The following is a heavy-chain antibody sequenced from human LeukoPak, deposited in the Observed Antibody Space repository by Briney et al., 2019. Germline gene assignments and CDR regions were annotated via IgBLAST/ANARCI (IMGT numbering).Heavy chain of an antibody. D-gene: IGHD2-2*01. CDR2: IIPIFGTA. J-gene: IGHJ2*01. V-gene: IGHV1-69*05. CDR1: GGTFSSYA. CDR3: ARDRETSWGYWYFDL. Sequence: GASVKVSCKASGGTFSSYAISWVRQAPGQGLEWMGGIIPIFGTANYAQKFQGRVTITTDESTSTAYMELSSLRSEDTAVYYRARDRETSWGYWYFDLWGRGTLVTVSS.